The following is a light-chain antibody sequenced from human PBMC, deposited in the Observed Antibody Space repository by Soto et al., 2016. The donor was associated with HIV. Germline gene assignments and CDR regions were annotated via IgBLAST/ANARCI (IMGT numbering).Light chain of an antibody. CDR3: QQYQTEEGT. CDR2: KAS. Sequence: DIQMTQSPSTLSASVGDRVTITCRASQSISSWVAWYQQKPGKAPNLLIYKASNLENGVPSRFSGGGSGTEFTLTISSLQPDDLATYYCQQYQTEEGTFGQGPRWKSN. V-gene: IGKV1-5*03. CDR1: QSISSW. J-gene: IGKJ1*01.